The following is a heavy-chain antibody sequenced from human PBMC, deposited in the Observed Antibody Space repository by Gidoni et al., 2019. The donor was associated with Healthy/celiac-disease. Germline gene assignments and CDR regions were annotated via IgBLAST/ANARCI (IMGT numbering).Heavy chain of an antibody. Sequence: EVQLVESGGGLVQPGRSLRLSCTASGFTFGAYAMSWVRQAPGKGLEWVGFIRSKAYGGTTEYAASVKGRFTISRDDSKSIAYLQMNSLKTEDTAVYYCTRTPDFTILFYYYGMDVWGQGTTVTVSS. CDR2: IRSKAYGGTT. J-gene: IGHJ6*02. D-gene: IGHD3-9*01. CDR1: GFTFGAYA. CDR3: TRTPDFTILFYYYGMDV. V-gene: IGHV3-49*04.